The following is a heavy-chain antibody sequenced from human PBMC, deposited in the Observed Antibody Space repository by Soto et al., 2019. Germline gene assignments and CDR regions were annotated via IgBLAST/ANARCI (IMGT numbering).Heavy chain of an antibody. CDR1: GDSISRHY. Sequence: PSETLSLTCIVFGDSISRHYWSWIRQPAGKGLEYIGRIYNSGLINYNPSLESRVSMSVDPSKNQISLKLTSATAADTAIYYCARGPFCGEECYFAYWGQGTLVTVSS. CDR2: IYNSGLI. J-gene: IGHJ4*02. CDR3: ARGPFCGEECYFAY. V-gene: IGHV4-4*07. D-gene: IGHD2-21*01.